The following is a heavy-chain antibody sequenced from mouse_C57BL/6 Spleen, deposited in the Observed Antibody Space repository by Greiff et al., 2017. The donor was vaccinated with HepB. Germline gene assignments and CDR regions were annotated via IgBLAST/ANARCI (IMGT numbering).Heavy chain of an antibody. Sequence: EVQLVESGGGLVKPGGSLKLSCAASGFTFSDYGMHWVRQAPEKGLEWVAYISSGSSTIYYADTVKGRFTISRDNAKNTLFLQLTSLRSEDTAMYYCARMVVSKGAMDYWGQGTSVTVSS. CDR2: ISSGSSTI. D-gene: IGHD1-1*02. J-gene: IGHJ4*01. CDR1: GFTFSDYG. CDR3: ARMVVSKGAMDY. V-gene: IGHV5-17*01.